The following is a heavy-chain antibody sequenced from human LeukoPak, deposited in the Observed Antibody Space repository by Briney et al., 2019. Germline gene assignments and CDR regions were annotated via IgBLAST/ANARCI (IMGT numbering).Heavy chain of an antibody. CDR3: ARDGNTAGPIQWVAIGP. V-gene: IGHV3-30*02. Sequence: GGSLRLSCTASGFTFRTSGMHWVRQAPGKGLEWVAFIRYDGSNKYYADSVKGRFTISRDNSENTLYLQMNSLRTDDTALYYCARDGNTAGPIQWVAIGPWGQGTLVTVSS. CDR1: GFTFRTSG. J-gene: IGHJ5*02. CDR2: IRYDGSNK. D-gene: IGHD6-19*01.